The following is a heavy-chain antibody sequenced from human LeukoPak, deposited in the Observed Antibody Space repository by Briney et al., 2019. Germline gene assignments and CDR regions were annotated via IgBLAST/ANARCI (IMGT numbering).Heavy chain of an antibody. CDR1: GATITSGAYY. Sequence: SETLSLNCSVSGATITSGAYYWAWLRQPPGKGLPWIGSVYYSGTINYNPSLKGRVSISRDMSKNQFSLNLNSVNATDTAVYYCARRDYAAWFDPWGQGTLVTVSS. CDR3: ARRDYAAWFDP. D-gene: IGHD4/OR15-4a*01. V-gene: IGHV4-39*07. J-gene: IGHJ5*02. CDR2: VYYSGTI.